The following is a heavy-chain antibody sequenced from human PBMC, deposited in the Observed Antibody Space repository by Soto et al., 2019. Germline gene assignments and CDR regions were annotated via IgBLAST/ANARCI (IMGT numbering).Heavy chain of an antibody. D-gene: IGHD1-7*01. J-gene: IGHJ6*03. CDR2: ISAYNGNT. CDR1: GYTFTSYG. V-gene: IGHV1-18*01. Sequence: KEDLASVKVSCKASGYTFTSYGISWVRQAPGQGLEWMGWISAYNGNTNYAQKLQGRVTMTTDTSTSTAYMELRSLRSDDTAVYYCARDHSPLENWNYVPFTYYYYYMDVWGKGTTVTVSS. CDR3: ARDHSPLENWNYVPFTYYYYYMDV.